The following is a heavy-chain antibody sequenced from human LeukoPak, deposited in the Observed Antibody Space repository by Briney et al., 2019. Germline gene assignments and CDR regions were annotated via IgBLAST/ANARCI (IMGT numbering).Heavy chain of an antibody. Sequence: GASVKVSCKASGYTFTGYKIHWVRQAPGQGLEWMGWINTYSGVTKYAEKFQGRLTATRDTTISAAYIELSRLRSDDTAVYYCARGAGYSSSRFDYWGQGTLVTVSS. CDR3: ARGAGYSSSRFDY. J-gene: IGHJ4*02. D-gene: IGHD6-6*01. V-gene: IGHV1-2*02. CDR1: GYTFTGYK. CDR2: INTYSGVT.